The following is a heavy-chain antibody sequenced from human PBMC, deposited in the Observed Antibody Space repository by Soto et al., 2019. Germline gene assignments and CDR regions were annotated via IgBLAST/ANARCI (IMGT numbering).Heavy chain of an antibody. CDR1: GFTVDSHA. V-gene: IGHV3-23*01. J-gene: IGHJ6*02. Sequence: GGSLRLSCAATGFTVDSHAMSWGRQPPGKGLEWVASISGSGDGTYYGDSVKGRFTISRDSSSSTLYLQMNNLRGEDTAVYFCTKSRRGILIVYGFGGMDVWGQGTTVTVSS. D-gene: IGHD2-8*01. CDR2: ISGSGDGT. CDR3: TKSRRGILIVYGFGGMDV.